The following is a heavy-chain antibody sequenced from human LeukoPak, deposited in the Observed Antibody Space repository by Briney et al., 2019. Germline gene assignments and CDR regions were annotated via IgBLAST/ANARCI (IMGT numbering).Heavy chain of an antibody. CDR1: GGSFSGYY. J-gene: IGHJ6*03. Sequence: PSETLSLTCAVYGGSFSGYYWSWIRQPPGKGLEWIGEINHSGSTNYNPSLKSRVTISVDTSKNQFSLKLSSVTAADTAVYYCARGRGAYYYGSGKTWPYYYYMDVWGKGTTVTVSS. CDR2: INHSGST. D-gene: IGHD3-10*01. V-gene: IGHV4-34*01. CDR3: ARGRGAYYYGSGKTWPYYYYMDV.